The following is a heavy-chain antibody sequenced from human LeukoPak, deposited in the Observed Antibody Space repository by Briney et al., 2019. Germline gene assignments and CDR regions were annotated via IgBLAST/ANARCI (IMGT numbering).Heavy chain of an antibody. J-gene: IGHJ4*02. CDR3: ASSDFFTGYLWGLSY. CDR2: VFRGGDT. V-gene: IGHV3-53*01. D-gene: IGHD3-9*01. Sequence: PGSYQILSRSSSGFTVIINYLSWVRQGAGKGLEWDSIVFRGGDTHYADSVKGRFIISRDNSKNTLYLEINSLRAEDTAVYYCASSDFFTGYLWGLSYWGQGTLVTVSS. CDR1: GFTVIINY.